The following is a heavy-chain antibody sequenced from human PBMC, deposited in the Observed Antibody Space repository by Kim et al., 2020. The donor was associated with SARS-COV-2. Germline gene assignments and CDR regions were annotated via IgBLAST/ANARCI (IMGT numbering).Heavy chain of an antibody. D-gene: IGHD2-2*01. Sequence: ASVKVSCKASGYTFISYGISWVRQAPGQGLEWMGWISAYNGNTNYAQKLQGRVTMTTDTSTSTAYMELRSLRSDDTAVYHCARAGGYCSSTTCPCADYWGQGTLVTVSS. V-gene: IGHV1-18*01. CDR3: ARAGGYCSSTTCPCADY. CDR1: GYTFISYG. J-gene: IGHJ4*02. CDR2: ISAYNGNT.